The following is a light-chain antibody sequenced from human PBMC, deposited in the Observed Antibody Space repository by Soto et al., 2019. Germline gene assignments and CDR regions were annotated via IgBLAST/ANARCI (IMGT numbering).Light chain of an antibody. J-gene: IGKJ5*01. CDR2: KAA. CDR1: DNISPW. Sequence: NQMSLSASTLSAYVKDRVAITCRASDNISPWVAWYQQKPGKAPKLLIYKAANLADEVPSRFAGSGSGTDFTLTITRLQPEDIATYYCQQYDNLPITFGQGTRLENK. CDR3: QQYDNLPIT. V-gene: IGKV1-5*03.